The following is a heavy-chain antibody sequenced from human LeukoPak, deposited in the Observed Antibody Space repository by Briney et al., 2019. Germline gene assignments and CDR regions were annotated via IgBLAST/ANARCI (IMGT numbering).Heavy chain of an antibody. CDR2: IKQDGSEK. V-gene: IGHV3-7*01. CDR1: GLTFSDYW. Sequence: PGGSLRLSCAASGLTFSDYWMSWARQASGKGLEWVASIKQDGSEKNYVDSVKGRFTVSRDNAKNSLFLQINSLRDEDTAVYYCVRRLVVAGVGDYWGQGTLVTVSS. D-gene: IGHD2-15*01. J-gene: IGHJ4*02. CDR3: VRRLVVAGVGDY.